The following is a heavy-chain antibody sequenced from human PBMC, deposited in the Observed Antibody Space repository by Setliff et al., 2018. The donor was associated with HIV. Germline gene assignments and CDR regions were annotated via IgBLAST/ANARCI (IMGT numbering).Heavy chain of an antibody. Sequence: SETLSLTCAVYGGSFSSYYWSWIRQPPGKGLEWIGEINHSGSTNYSPSLKSRVTISVDTSKNQFSLKMSSVTAADTAVYYCARARGPEGYFDSWGQGTLVTVSS. J-gene: IGHJ4*02. V-gene: IGHV4-34*01. CDR2: INHSGST. D-gene: IGHD3-10*01. CDR1: GGSFSSYY. CDR3: ARARGPEGYFDS.